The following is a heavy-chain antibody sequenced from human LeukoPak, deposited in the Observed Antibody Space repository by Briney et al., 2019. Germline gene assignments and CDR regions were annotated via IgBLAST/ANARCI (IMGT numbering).Heavy chain of an antibody. CDR3: ARASDY. V-gene: IGHV4-34*01. CDR2: INHSGST. J-gene: IGHJ4*02. Sequence: SETLSLTCAVYGGSFSGYYWSWIRQPPGKGLEWIGEINHSGSTDYNPSLKSRVTISVDTSKNQFSLKLSSVTAADTAVYYCARASDYWGQGTLVTVSS. CDR1: GGSFSGYY.